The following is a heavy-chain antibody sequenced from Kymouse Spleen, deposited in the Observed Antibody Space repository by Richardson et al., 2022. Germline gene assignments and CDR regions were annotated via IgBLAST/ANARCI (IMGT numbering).Heavy chain of an antibody. CDR2: INHSGST. Sequence: QVQLQQWGAGLLKPSETLSLTCAVYGGSFSGYYWSWIRQPPGKGLEWIGEINHSGSTNYNPSLKSRVTISVDTSKNQFSLKLSSVTAADTAVYYCASTTVTVFDYWGQGTLVTVSS. CDR3: ASTTVTVFDY. J-gene: IGHJ4*02. V-gene: IGHV4-34*01. D-gene: IGHD4-17*01. CDR1: GGSFSGYY.